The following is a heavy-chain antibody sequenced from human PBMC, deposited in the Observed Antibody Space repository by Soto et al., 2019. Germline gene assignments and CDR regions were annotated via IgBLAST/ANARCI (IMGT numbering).Heavy chain of an antibody. CDR3: ASEDCRNTNCLKGFDY. V-gene: IGHV1-2*02. CDR2: INPESVNP. CDR1: GYTFTDYY. Sequence: QVQMVQSGAEVKKPGDSVKVSCKASGYTFTDYYMHWVRQAPGQGFEWVGGINPESVNPKYVPKFQGSVTVTRDTSTSTAYMELNRLTSDDTAVYYCASEDCRNTNCLKGFDYWGQGTLVTVSS. D-gene: IGHD2-15*01. J-gene: IGHJ4*02.